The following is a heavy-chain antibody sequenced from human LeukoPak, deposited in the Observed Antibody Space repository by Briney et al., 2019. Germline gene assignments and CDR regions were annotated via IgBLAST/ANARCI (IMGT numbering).Heavy chain of an antibody. V-gene: IGHV3-53*01. D-gene: IGHD2-2*02. CDR2: IYSGGST. CDR3: ARDGSGTVPSAIPYYYYYYMDV. CDR1: GFTVSSNY. Sequence: GGSLRLSCAASGFTVSSNYMSWVRQAPGKGLEWVSVIYSGGSTYYADSVKGRFTISRDNSKNTLYLQMNSLRAEDTAVYYCARDGSGTVPSAIPYYYYYYMDVWGKGTTVTVSS. J-gene: IGHJ6*03.